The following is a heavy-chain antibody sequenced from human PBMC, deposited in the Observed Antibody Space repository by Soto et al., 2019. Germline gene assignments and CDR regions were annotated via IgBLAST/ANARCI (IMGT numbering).Heavy chain of an antibody. J-gene: IGHJ5*02. CDR3: ARAVGQFDP. Sequence: QVQLVQSGAEVKKPGASVKVSCKASGYTFSSYALHWVRQAPGQRLEWMGWINAANGNVKYSQKFQGRVTITRDTSASTAYMELRSLRSEDTAVYYCARAVGQFDPGGQGTLVTVSS. D-gene: IGHD6-19*01. CDR1: GYTFSSYA. CDR2: INAANGNV. V-gene: IGHV1-3*01.